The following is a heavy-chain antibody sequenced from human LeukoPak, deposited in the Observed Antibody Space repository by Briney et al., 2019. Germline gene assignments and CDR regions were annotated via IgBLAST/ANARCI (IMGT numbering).Heavy chain of an antibody. CDR2: IIPILGIA. D-gene: IGHD4-23*01. CDR1: GGTFSSYA. CDR3: ARGSDGGNSDY. V-gene: IGHV1-69*04. J-gene: IGHJ4*02. Sequence: SVKASCEASGGTFSSYAISWVRQAPGQGLEWMGRIIPILGIANYAQKFQGRVTITADKSTSTAYMELSSLRSEDTAVYYCARGSDGGNSDYWGQGTLVTVSS.